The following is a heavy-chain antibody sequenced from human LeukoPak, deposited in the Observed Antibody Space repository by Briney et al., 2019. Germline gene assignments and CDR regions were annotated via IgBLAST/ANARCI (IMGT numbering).Heavy chain of an antibody. CDR3: ARAVYYDSSGYQHFDY. V-gene: IGHV4-59*12. D-gene: IGHD3-22*01. Sequence: SETLSLTCTVSGGSISSYYWSWIRQPPGKGLEWIGYIYYSGSTNYNPSLKSRVTISVDTSKNQFSLKLSSVTAADTAVYYCARAVYYDSSGYQHFDYWGQGTLVTASS. CDR2: IYYSGST. J-gene: IGHJ4*02. CDR1: GGSISSYY.